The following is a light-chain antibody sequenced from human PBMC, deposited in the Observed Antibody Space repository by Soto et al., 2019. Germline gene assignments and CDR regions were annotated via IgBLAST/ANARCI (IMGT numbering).Light chain of an antibody. CDR3: QSYDSSLSGSGV. V-gene: IGLV1-40*01. J-gene: IGLJ1*01. CDR1: SSNIGAGYD. Sequence: QAVVTQPPSVSGAPGQRITISCTGSSSNIGAGYDVHWYQQLPGTAPKLLIYGNNNRPSGVPDRFSGSKSGTSAFLAITGLQAEDEADYYCQSYDSSLSGSGVFGTGTKLTVL. CDR2: GNN.